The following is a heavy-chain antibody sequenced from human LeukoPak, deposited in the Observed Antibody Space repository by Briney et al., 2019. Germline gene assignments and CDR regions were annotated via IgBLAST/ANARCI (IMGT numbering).Heavy chain of an antibody. D-gene: IGHD5-12*01. CDR2: INHSGST. V-gene: IGHV4-34*01. CDR1: GGSFSGYY. Sequence: PSETLSLTCAVYGGSFSGYYWSWIRQPPGKGLEWIGEINHSGSTNYNPSLKSRVTISVDTSKNQFSLKLSSVTAADTAVYYCARSDKRWLQFWGQGTLVTVSS. CDR3: ARSDKRWLQF. J-gene: IGHJ4*02.